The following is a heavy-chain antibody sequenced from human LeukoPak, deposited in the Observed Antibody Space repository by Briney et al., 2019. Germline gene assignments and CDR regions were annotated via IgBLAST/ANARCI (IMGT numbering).Heavy chain of an antibody. J-gene: IGHJ5*02. CDR3: ARDLRVTNWFDP. V-gene: IGHV3-74*01. Sequence: SGGSLRLSCAASGFTFSDYWMHWVRQTPGKGLVWVSRINTDGRSTNYADSVKGRFTISRDSAQNTLYLQMNSLRAEDTAVYYCARDLRVTNWFDPWGQGTPVTVSS. CDR1: GFTFSDYW. CDR2: INTDGRST. D-gene: IGHD2-21*02.